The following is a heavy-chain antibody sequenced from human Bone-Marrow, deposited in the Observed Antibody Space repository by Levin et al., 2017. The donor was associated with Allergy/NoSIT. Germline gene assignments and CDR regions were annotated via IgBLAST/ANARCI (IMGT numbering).Heavy chain of an antibody. CDR2: INPDSGDT. Sequence: EASVKVSCKTSGYTFIGYNIFWVRQAPGQGLEWMGWINPDSGDTHYVHKFQDRVTMTRDTSISTAYLDLTRLTSDDTAVYYCARQFDSGYDSAYFDYWGQGALVTVSS. CDR3: ARQFDSGYDSAYFDY. J-gene: IGHJ4*02. CDR1: GYTFIGYN. D-gene: IGHD5-12*01. V-gene: IGHV1-2*07.